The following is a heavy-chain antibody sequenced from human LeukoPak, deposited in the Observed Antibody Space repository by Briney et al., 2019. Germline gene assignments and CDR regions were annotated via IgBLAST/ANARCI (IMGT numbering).Heavy chain of an antibody. D-gene: IGHD6-19*01. CDR1: GGSISSYY. CDR2: IYYSGST. V-gene: IGHV4-59*01. CDR3: AMHPVAGNAFDY. J-gene: IGHJ4*02. Sequence: SETLSLTCTVSGGSISSYYWSWIRQPPEKGLEWIGYIYYSGSTNYNPSLKSRVTISVDTSKNQFSLKLSSVTAADTALYYCAMHPVAGNAFDYWGQGTLVTVSS.